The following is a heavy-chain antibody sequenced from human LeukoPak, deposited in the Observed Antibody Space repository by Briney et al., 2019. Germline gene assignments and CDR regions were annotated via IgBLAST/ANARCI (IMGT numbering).Heavy chain of an antibody. V-gene: IGHV3-48*04. J-gene: IGHJ5*02. CDR1: GFTFSSYW. D-gene: IGHD2-21*02. Sequence: GGSLRLSCAASGFTFSSYWMHWVRQAPGKGLEWVSYISSSGSTIYYADSVKGRFTISRDNAKNSLYLQMNSLRAEGTAVYYCARDLGAYCGGDCSWGQGTLVTVSS. CDR2: ISSSGSTI. CDR3: ARDLGAYCGGDCS.